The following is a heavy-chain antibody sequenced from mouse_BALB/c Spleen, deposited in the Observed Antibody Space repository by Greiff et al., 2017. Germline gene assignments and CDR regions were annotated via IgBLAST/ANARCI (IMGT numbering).Heavy chain of an antibody. D-gene: IGHD1-1*02. V-gene: IGHV1-52*01. CDR3: ERGGLCRVAGFAY. Sequence: VKLQQPGAELVRPGASVKLSCKASGYTFTSYWMNWVKQRPEQGLEWIGRIDPYDSETHYNQKFKDKAILTVDKSSSTAYMQLSSLTSEDSAVYDCERGGLCRVAGFAYWGQGTLVTVSA. J-gene: IGHJ3*01. CDR1: GYTFTSYW. CDR2: IDPYDSET.